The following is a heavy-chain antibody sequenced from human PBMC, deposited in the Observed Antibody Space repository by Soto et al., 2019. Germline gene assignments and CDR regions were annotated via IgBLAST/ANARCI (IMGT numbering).Heavy chain of an antibody. V-gene: IGHV3-21*01. CDR3: ARSPTYDSSGYSYYYGMDV. J-gene: IGHJ6*02. Sequence: LRLSCAASGFTFSSYSMNWVRQAPGKGLEWVSSISSSSYIYYADSVKGRFTISRDNAKNSLYLQMNSLRAEDTAVYYCARSPTYDSSGYSYYYGMDVWGQGTTVTVSS. CDR1: GFTFSSYS. CDR2: ISSSSYI. D-gene: IGHD3-22*01.